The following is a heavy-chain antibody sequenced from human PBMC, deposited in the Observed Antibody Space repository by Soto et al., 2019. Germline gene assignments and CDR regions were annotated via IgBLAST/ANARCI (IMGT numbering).Heavy chain of an antibody. D-gene: IGHD5-12*01. Sequence: PSETLSLTCTVSGGSIRSGGYYWTWIRHFPGKGLEWIGNIYYSGTTYYNPSLKSRLTTSVGTSKNQFSLRLNSVTAADTAMYFCARDRLMATSGTARYYYGLDVWGQGTTVTVSS. CDR3: ARDRLMATSGTARYYYGLDV. CDR1: GGSIRSGGYY. J-gene: IGHJ6*02. V-gene: IGHV4-31*03. CDR2: IYYSGTT.